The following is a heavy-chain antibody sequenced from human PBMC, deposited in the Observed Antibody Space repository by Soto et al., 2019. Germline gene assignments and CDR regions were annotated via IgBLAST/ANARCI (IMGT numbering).Heavy chain of an antibody. Sequence: QLVQSGGEVKQPGASVKVSCKAPRDTFTSYYINWVRQAPGQGLEWMGVINPHGGSTAYAQKFKGRVTLTRDTTASTVYMEVSSLTSEDTAMYYCARSSGGNFGRIIEVTNWFAPWGEGTLVTVSS. CDR3: ARSSGGNFGRIIEVTNWFAP. CDR2: INPHGGST. D-gene: IGHD3-10*01. V-gene: IGHV1-46*01. J-gene: IGHJ5*02. CDR1: RDTFTSYY.